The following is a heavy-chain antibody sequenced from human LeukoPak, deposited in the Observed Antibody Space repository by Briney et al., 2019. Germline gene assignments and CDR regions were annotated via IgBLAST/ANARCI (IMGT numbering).Heavy chain of an antibody. J-gene: IGHJ3*02. CDR1: GYTFTSYY. CDR3: ARPFRVLDAFDI. D-gene: IGHD3-10*01. V-gene: IGHV1-46*01. CDR2: INPSGGRP. Sequence: ASVKVSCKASGYTFTSYYMHWVRQAPRQGLEWMGIINPSGGRPSSAQKFQGRVTMTRDASTSTVHMELSSLRSEDTAVYYCARPFRVLDAFDIWGQGAMVTVSS.